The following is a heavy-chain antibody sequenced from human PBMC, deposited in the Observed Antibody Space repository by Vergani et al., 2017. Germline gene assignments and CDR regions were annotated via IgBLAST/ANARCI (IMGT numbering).Heavy chain of an antibody. J-gene: IGHJ4*02. CDR2: IRSDGSNK. D-gene: IGHD3-22*01. V-gene: IGHV3-30*02. CDR1: GFTFSSYG. Sequence: QVQLVESGGGVVQPGGSLRLSCAASGFTFSSYGMHWVRQAPGKGLEWVAFIRSDGSNKYYADSVKGRFTISRDNSKNTLYLQMNSLRAEDTDVYYCARDYYDSSGYFGYWGQGTLVTVSS. CDR3: ARDYYDSSGYFGY.